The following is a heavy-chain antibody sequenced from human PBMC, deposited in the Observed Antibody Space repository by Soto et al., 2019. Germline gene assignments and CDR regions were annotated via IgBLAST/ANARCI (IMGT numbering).Heavy chain of an antibody. D-gene: IGHD3-22*01. CDR3: ARAIYDSSGWGAFDI. CDR2: IIPILGIA. V-gene: IGHV1-69*02. J-gene: IGHJ3*02. CDR1: GGTFSSYT. Sequence: GASVKVSCKASGGTFSSYTISWVRQAPGQGLEWMGRIIPILGIANYAQKFQGRVTITADKSTSTAYMELSSLRSEDTAVYYCARAIYDSSGWGAFDIWGQGTMVTVSS.